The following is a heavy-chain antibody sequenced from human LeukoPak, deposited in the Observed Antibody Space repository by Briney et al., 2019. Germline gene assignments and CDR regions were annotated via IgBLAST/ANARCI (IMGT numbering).Heavy chain of an antibody. CDR3: ARDRALSGSYYGMDV. D-gene: IGHD1-26*01. CDR2: ISAYNGNT. CDR1: GYTFTSYG. Sequence: ASVKVSCKASGYTFTSYGISWVRQAPGQGLEWMGWISAYNGNTNYAQKLQGRVTMTTDTSTSTAYMELRSLRSDDTAVYYCARDRALSGSYYGMDVWGRGTTVTVSS. J-gene: IGHJ6*02. V-gene: IGHV1-18*01.